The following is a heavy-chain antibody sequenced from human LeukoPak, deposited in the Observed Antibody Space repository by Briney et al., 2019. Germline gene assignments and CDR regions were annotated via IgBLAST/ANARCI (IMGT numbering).Heavy chain of an antibody. CDR1: GFTFSSYG. Sequence: GGSLRLSCATSGFTFSSYGMNWVRQAPGKGLQWVSYISKTSSAILYAESVKGRFSISRDNAKNSLFLQMNSLTAEDSGVYFCVGGDEYSIGFISFDSWGQGTLVTVSS. J-gene: IGHJ4*02. CDR2: ISKTSSAI. V-gene: IGHV3-48*01. D-gene: IGHD5-18*01. CDR3: VGGDEYSIGFISFDS.